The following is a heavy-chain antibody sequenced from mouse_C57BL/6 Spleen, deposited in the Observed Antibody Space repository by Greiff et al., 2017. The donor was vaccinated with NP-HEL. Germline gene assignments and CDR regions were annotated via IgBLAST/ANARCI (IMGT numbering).Heavy chain of an antibody. V-gene: IGHV1-80*01. CDR1: GYAFSSYW. CDR2: IYPGDGDT. J-gene: IGHJ4*01. D-gene: IGHD3-3*01. Sequence: VQLQESGAELVKPGASVKISCKASGYAFSSYWMNWVKQRPGKGLEWIGQIYPGDGDTNYNGKFKGKATLTADKSSSTAYMQLSSLTSEDSAVYFCARNTRGYAMDYWGQGTSVTVSS. CDR3: ARNTRGYAMDY.